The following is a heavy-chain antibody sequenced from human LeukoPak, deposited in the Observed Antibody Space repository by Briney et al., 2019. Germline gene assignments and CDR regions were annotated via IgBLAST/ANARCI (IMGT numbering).Heavy chain of an antibody. CDR2: IYSGGST. CDR3: ARDLIVGANHDAFDI. D-gene: IGHD1-26*01. V-gene: IGHV3-53*01. CDR1: GFTVSSSY. J-gene: IGHJ3*02. Sequence: GGSPRLSCAASGFTVSSSYMSWVRQAPGKGLEWVSLIYSGGSTYYADSVKGRFTISRDNSKNTLYLQMNSLRAEDTAVYYCARDLIVGANHDAFDIWGQGTMVTVSS.